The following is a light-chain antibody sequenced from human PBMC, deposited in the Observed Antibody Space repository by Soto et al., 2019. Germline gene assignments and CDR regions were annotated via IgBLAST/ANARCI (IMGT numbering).Light chain of an antibody. V-gene: IGKV3-20*01. Sequence: EIVLTQSPGTLSLSPGERATLSCRASQSVSSSYLAWYQLKPGQAPRLLIYGASSRATGIPDRFRGSGSGTDITLTISRLETEDFAVYYCQQYGSATEVTFGQGNKLEIK. CDR1: QSVSSSY. CDR3: QQYGSATEVT. J-gene: IGKJ2*01. CDR2: GAS.